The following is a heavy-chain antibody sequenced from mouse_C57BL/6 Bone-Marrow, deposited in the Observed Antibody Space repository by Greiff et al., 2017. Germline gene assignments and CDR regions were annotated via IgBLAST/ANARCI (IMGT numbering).Heavy chain of an antibody. J-gene: IGHJ2*01. V-gene: IGHV1-18*01. CDR2: INPNNGGT. CDR1: GYTFTDYN. CDR3: ARSRWLLLDYFDY. D-gene: IGHD2-3*01. Sequence: VQLQQSGPELVKPGASVKIPCKASGYTFTDYNMDWVKQSPGKSLEWIGDINPNNGGTIYNQKFKGKATLTVDKSSSTAYMELRSLTSEDTAVYYCARSRWLLLDYFDYWGQGTTLTVSS.